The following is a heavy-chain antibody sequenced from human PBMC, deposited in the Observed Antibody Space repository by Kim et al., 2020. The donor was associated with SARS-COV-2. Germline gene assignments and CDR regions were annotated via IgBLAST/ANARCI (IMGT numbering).Heavy chain of an antibody. J-gene: IGHJ4*02. V-gene: IGHV3-7*03. D-gene: IGHD5-18*01. CDR2: IKQDGSEK. CDR1: GFTFSSYW. CDR3: AREPKYSYGYRFGY. Sequence: GGSLRLSCAASGFTFSSYWMSWVRQAPGKGLEWVANIKQDGSEKYYVDSVKGRFTISRDNAKNSLYLQMNSLRAEDTAVYYCAREPKYSYGYRFGYRGQGTLGTISS.